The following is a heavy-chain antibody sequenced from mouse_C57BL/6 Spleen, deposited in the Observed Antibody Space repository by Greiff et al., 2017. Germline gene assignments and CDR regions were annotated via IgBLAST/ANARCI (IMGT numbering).Heavy chain of an antibody. CDR1: GYSITSGYY. CDR3: ARDYGTLFYYAMDY. D-gene: IGHD1-1*01. Sequence: EVKLVESGPGLVKPSQSLSLTCSVTGYSITSGYYWNWIRQFPGNKLEWMGYISYDGSNNYNPSLKNRISITRDTSKNQFFLNLNSVTTEDTATYYGARDYGTLFYYAMDYWGQGTSVTVSS. CDR2: ISYDGSN. J-gene: IGHJ4*01. V-gene: IGHV3-6*01.